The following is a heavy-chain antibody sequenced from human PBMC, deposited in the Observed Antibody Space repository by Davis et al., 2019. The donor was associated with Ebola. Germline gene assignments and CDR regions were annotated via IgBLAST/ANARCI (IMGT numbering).Heavy chain of an antibody. D-gene: IGHD6-13*01. J-gene: IGHJ4*02. V-gene: IGHV6-1*01. Sequence: HSQTLSLTCVISGDSVSSNRAAWNWIRQSPSRGLEWLGRTYYSSKWYNDYEVSVKSRITINPDTSKNQFSLQLNFVTPEDAAVYYCARISWVSRGMDVWGQGTLVTVSA. CDR1: GDSVSSNRAA. CDR2: TYYSSKWYN. CDR3: ARISWVSRGMDV.